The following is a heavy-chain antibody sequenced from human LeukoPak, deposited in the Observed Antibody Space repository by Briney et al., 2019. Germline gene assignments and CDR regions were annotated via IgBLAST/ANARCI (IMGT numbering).Heavy chain of an antibody. CDR3: ARVMKYYYGSGSYNDPFDY. Sequence: SETLSLTCAVYGGSFSGYYWSWIRQPPGKGLEWIGEINHSGSTNYNPSLKSRVTISVDTSKNQFSLKLGSVTAADTAVYYCARVMKYYYGSGSYNDPFDYWGQGTLVTVSS. CDR2: INHSGST. V-gene: IGHV4-34*01. CDR1: GGSFSGYY. D-gene: IGHD3-10*01. J-gene: IGHJ4*02.